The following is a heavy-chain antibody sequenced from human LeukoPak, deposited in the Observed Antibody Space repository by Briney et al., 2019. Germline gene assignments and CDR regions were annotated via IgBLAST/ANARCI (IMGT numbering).Heavy chain of an antibody. CDR2: INHSGST. Sequence: SETLSLTCAVYGGSFSGYYWSWIRQPPGKGLEWIGEINHSGSTNHNPSLKSRVTISVDTSKNQFSLKLSSVTAADTAVYYCARAVVPAAVWFDPWGQGTLVTVSS. J-gene: IGHJ5*02. CDR3: ARAVVPAAVWFDP. V-gene: IGHV4-34*01. D-gene: IGHD2-2*01. CDR1: GGSFSGYY.